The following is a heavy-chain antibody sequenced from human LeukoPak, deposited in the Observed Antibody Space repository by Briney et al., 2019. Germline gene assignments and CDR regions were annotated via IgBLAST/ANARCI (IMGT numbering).Heavy chain of an antibody. Sequence: SGGSLRLSCAASGFTVSSNYMSWVRQAPGKGLEWVSVIYSGGSTYYADSVKGRFTISRDNSKDTLYLQMNSLRAEDTAVYYCARVIGGYIDYWGQGTLVTVSS. CDR1: GFTVSSNY. CDR3: ARVIGGYIDY. CDR2: IYSGGST. V-gene: IGHV3-53*01. J-gene: IGHJ4*02. D-gene: IGHD3-22*01.